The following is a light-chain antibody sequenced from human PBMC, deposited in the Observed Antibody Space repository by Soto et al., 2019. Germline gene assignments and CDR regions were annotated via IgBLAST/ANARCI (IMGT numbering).Light chain of an antibody. CDR1: QSISSW. V-gene: IGKV1-5*01. CDR2: DAC. J-gene: IGKJ1*01. CDR3: QHYGGMWT. Sequence: IQLTQPPSSLSASVGDRVTITCRASQSISSWLAWYQQKPRKAPKLLIYDACSLESGVPSRFSGSGSGTEFTLTISSLQPDEFASYCCQHYGGMWTFGQGTKVDIK.